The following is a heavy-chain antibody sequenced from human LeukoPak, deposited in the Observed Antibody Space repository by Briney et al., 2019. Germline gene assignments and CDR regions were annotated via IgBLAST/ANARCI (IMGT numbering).Heavy chain of an antibody. CDR3: AKCYGGIDSFDY. CDR2: IDRTTGDT. Sequence: GGSLGLSCAASGFTFNEHGMGWVRQAPGKGLEWISSIDRTTGDTHYADSVKGRFSISRDNSKNTLYLQMNSLRAEDTAVYYCAKCYGGIDSFDYWGQGTLVTVSS. J-gene: IGHJ4*02. D-gene: IGHD3-16*01. CDR1: GFTFNEHG. V-gene: IGHV3-23*01.